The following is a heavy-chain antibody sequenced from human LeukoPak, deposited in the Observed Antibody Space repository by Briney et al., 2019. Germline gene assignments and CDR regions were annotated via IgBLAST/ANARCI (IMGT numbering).Heavy chain of an antibody. J-gene: IGHJ3*02. V-gene: IGHV4-30-2*01. CDR3: ARVSPTYIVGTGRLNAFDI. CDR2: IYHSGST. Sequence: KPSQTLSLTCTVSGGSISSGGYYWSWIRQPPGKGLEWIGYIYHSGSTYYNPSLKSRVTISVDRSKNQFSLKLSSVTAADTAVYYCARVSPTYIVGTGRLNAFDIRGQGTMVTVSS. D-gene: IGHD5-12*01. CDR1: GGSISSGGYY.